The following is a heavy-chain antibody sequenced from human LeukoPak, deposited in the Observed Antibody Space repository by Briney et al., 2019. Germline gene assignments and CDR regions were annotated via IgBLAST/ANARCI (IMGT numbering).Heavy chain of an antibody. CDR1: GDSINSLDL. J-gene: IGHJ4*02. CDR2: MYLSGTT. CDR3: AGLVGRYSSGLYYYYFDY. D-gene: IGHD3-22*01. Sequence: PSGTLSLTCTVSGDSINSLDLWSWVRQHPWKGLKWIGEMYLSGTTHSNPSVKSRVTISIDKSKNQFFLNLSSVTAADTAVYYCAGLVGRYSSGLYYYYFDYWGQGTLVTVSS. V-gene: IGHV4-4*02.